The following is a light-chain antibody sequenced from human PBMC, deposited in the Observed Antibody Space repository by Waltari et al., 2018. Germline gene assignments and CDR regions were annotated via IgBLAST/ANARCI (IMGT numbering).Light chain of an antibody. CDR3: CSYATRDSYV. V-gene: IGLV2-14*03. CDR2: DVS. Sequence: QSALTQPASVSGSPGQSITISCPGTSSDVGGQNYGSWYQQHPGKAPKFMIYDVSKRPSGVSVRFSGSKSGNTASLTISGLQAEDEADYYCCSYATRDSYVFGTGTKVTVL. CDR1: SSDVGGQNY. J-gene: IGLJ1*01.